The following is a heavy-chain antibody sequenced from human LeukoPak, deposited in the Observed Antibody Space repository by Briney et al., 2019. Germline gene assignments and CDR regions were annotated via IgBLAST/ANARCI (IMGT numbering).Heavy chain of an antibody. CDR3: AKNEGSRYHYYYMDV. D-gene: IGHD6-13*01. J-gene: IGHJ6*03. CDR2: ITWDGRNT. Sequence: PTGGSLRLSCAVSGFTLDYYAMHWVRQVPGKGLEWVSLITWDGRNTYYADSVKGRFTISRDNSSNSLYLQMNNLRPEDTALYYCAKNEGSRYHYYYMDVWGKGTTVTVSS. V-gene: IGHV3-43D*03. CDR1: GFTLDYYA.